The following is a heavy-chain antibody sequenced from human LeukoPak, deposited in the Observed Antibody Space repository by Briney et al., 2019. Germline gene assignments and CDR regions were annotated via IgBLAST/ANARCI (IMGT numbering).Heavy chain of an antibody. Sequence: PGGSLRLSCAASGFTFSSYAMSWVRQAPGKGLEWVSAISGSGGSTYYADSVKGRFTISRDNSKNTLYLQMNSLRAEDTAVYYCAKHDSSGYLLTDYFDYWGQGTLVTVSS. CDR2: ISGSGGST. CDR1: GFTFSSYA. D-gene: IGHD3-22*01. V-gene: IGHV3-23*01. CDR3: AKHDSSGYLLTDYFDY. J-gene: IGHJ4*02.